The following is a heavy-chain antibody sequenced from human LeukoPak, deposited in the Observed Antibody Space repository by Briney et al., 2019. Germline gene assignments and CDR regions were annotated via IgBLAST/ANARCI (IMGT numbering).Heavy chain of an antibody. CDR3: ARVYYDYWSGYQSFDY. CDR2: INSDGSST. Sequence: GGSLRLSCAASGFTFSSYWMHWVRQAPGKGLVWVSRINSDGSSTSYADSVKGRFTISRDNAKNTLYLQMNSMRAEGTAVYYCARVYYDYWSGYQSFDYWGQGTLVTVSS. CDR1: GFTFSSYW. J-gene: IGHJ4*02. D-gene: IGHD3/OR15-3a*01. V-gene: IGHV3-74*01.